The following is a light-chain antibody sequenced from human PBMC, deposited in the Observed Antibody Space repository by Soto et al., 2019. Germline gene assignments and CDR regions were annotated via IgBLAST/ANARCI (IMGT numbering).Light chain of an antibody. Sequence: QSVLTQPASVSGSPGQSITISCTGTSSEVGGYNYVSWYQQHPGKAPKLMIYDVSYWPSGVSNRFSGSKSGNTASLTISGLQAEDEADYYCSSYTNSSPFVFGTGTKLTVL. CDR2: DVS. J-gene: IGLJ1*01. CDR1: SSEVGGYNY. V-gene: IGLV2-14*01. CDR3: SSYTNSSPFV.